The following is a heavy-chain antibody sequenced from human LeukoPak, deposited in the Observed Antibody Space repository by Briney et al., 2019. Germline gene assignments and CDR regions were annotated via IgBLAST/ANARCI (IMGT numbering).Heavy chain of an antibody. CDR2: IYYSGST. Sequence: SETLSLTCTVSGGSISSYYWSWIRQPPGKGLEWIGYIYYSGSTNCNPSLKSRVTISVDTSKNQFSLKLSSVTAADTAVYHCARWIVGYSYGYFDPWGQGTLVTVSS. CDR3: ARWIVGYSYGYFDP. J-gene: IGHJ5*02. D-gene: IGHD5-18*01. CDR1: GGSISSYY. V-gene: IGHV4-59*01.